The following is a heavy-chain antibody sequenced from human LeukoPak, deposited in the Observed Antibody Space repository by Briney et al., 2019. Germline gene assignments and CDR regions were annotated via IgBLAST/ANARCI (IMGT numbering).Heavy chain of an antibody. J-gene: IGHJ4*02. Sequence: SQTLPLTCAVTGVSISSGGYSWSWIRQPPGMALEWIGNIYHSGGTHHNPSLKSRVTMSVDRSKNQFSLKLTSVTAADTAVYYCARGGVGATTGTYDSWGQGIPVTVSS. D-gene: IGHD1-26*01. CDR1: GVSISSGGYS. CDR2: IYHSGGT. V-gene: IGHV4-30-2*01. CDR3: ARGGVGATTGTYDS.